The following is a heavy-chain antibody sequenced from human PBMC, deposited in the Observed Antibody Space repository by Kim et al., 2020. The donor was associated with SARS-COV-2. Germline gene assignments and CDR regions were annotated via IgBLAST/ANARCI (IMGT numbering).Heavy chain of an antibody. CDR1: GFTFSSYW. J-gene: IGHJ4*02. Sequence: GGSLRLSCAASGFTFSSYWMSWVRQAPGKGLEWVANIKQDGSEKYYLDSVKGRFTISRDNAKNSLYLQMNSLRAEDTAVYYCASPGRGRPKYIAAAGRDLNNDYWGQGTLVTVSS. CDR2: IKQDGSEK. V-gene: IGHV3-7*01. D-gene: IGHD6-13*01. CDR3: ASPGRGRPKYIAAAGRDLNNDY.